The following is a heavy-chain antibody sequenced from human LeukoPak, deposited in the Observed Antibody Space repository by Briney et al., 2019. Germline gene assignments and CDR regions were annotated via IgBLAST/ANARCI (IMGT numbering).Heavy chain of an antibody. D-gene: IGHD4-11*01. J-gene: IGHJ4*02. V-gene: IGHV1-46*01. CDR3: ARDGSNYDVDY. CDR2: INPSGGST. Sequence: ASVKVSCKASGYTFTGYYMHWVRQAPGQGLEWMGIINPSGGSTSYAQKFQGRVTMTRDMSTSTVYMELSSLRSEDTAVYYCARDGSNYDVDYWGQGTLVTVSS. CDR1: GYTFTGYY.